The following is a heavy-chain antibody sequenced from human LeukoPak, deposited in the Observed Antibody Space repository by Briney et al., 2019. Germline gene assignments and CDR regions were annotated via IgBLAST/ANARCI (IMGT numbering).Heavy chain of an antibody. J-gene: IGHJ4*02. CDR1: GGSISSYY. D-gene: IGHD6-19*01. CDR3: ARHGTPGIGVVLDY. CDR2: IYYSGST. Sequence: SETLSLTCTVSGGSISSYYWSWIRQPPGNGLEWIGYIYYSGSTNYNPSLKSRVTISVDTSKNQFSLKLSSVTAADTAVYYCARHGTPGIGVVLDYWGQGTLVTVSS. V-gene: IGHV4-59*08.